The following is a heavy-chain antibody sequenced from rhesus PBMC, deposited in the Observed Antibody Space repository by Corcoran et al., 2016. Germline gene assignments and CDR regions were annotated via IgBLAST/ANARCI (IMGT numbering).Heavy chain of an antibody. V-gene: IGHV2-1*01. D-gene: IGHD4-29*01. Sequence: QVTLKESGPALVKPTQTLTLTCTFSGFSLSTSGMGVGWIREPPGKTREWLAHIYWDDGKRYSTSLKSRLTISQDTSQNQVVLTMTNMDPVDTATYYCARRRRTVATTVNWYFDIWGPGTPITISS. J-gene: IGHJ2*01. CDR1: GFSLSTSGMG. CDR2: IYWDDGK. CDR3: ARRRRTVATTVNWYFDI.